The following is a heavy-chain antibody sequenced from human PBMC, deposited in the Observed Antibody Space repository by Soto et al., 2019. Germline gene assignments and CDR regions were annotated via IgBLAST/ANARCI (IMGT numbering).Heavy chain of an antibody. CDR2: ISTTSSYT. D-gene: IGHD4-17*01. Sequence: GGSLRLSCAASGFTFSESFMSRIRQAPGKGLEWVSSISTTSSYTDYAAPVKGRVTVSRDNSKNALFLQLNSLRDEDTAVYYCARGAVSRQHFYYGFDVWGQGTTVTVSS. J-gene: IGHJ6*01. CDR3: ARGAVSRQHFYYGFDV. V-gene: IGHV3-11*06. CDR1: GFTFSESF.